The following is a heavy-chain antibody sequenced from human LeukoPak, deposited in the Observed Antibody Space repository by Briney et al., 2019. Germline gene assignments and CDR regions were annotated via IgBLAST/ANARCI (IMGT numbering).Heavy chain of an antibody. CDR2: MNPNSGNT. J-gene: IGHJ6*03. CDR1: GYTFTSYD. Sequence: ASVKVSCKASGYTFTSYDINWVRQATGQGLEWMGWMNPNSGNTGYAQKFRGRVTMTRNTSISTAYMELSSLRSEDTAVYYCARGRSDYVWGSYRFYYYMDVWGKGTTVTVSS. CDR3: ARGRSDYVWGSYRFYYYMDV. D-gene: IGHD3-16*02. V-gene: IGHV1-8*01.